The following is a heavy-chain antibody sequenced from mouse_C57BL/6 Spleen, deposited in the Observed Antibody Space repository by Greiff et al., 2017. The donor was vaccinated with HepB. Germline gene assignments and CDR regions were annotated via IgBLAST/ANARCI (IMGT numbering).Heavy chain of an antibody. J-gene: IGHJ3*01. Sequence: VQLQQPGAELVKPGASVKLSCKASGYTFTSYWMHWVKQRPGRGLEWIGRIDPNSGGTKYNEKFKSKATLTVDKPSSTAYMQLSSLTSEDSAVDYCAREGHSSGYVGFAYWGQGTLVTVSA. V-gene: IGHV1-72*01. CDR1: GYTFTSYW. D-gene: IGHD3-1*01. CDR3: AREGHSSGYVGFAY. CDR2: IDPNSGGT.